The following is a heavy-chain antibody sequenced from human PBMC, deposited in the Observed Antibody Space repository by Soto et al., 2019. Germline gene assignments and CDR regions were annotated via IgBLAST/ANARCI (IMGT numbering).Heavy chain of an antibody. Sequence: PEPLSLTCTVSGVSFSSYYWSWIRQPPGKGLEWIGYIHYSGVTSYNPSLKSRVAISVETSKNQFSLKLSSVTAADTAVYYCVRQRRPPGILTGYYVSCDIWGQGTMVT. CDR3: VRQRRPPGILTGYYVSCDI. J-gene: IGHJ3*02. V-gene: IGHV4-59*08. CDR1: GVSFSSYY. D-gene: IGHD3-9*01. CDR2: IHYSGVT.